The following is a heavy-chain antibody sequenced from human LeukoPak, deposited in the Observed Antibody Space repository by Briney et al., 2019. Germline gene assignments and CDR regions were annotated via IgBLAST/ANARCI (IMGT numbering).Heavy chain of an antibody. V-gene: IGHV3-30*01. D-gene: IGHD1-1*01. J-gene: IGHJ6*03. CDR3: ARDQGDAGTRIKRDGHYMDV. Sequence: GGSLRLSCAASGFTFSSYAMHWVRQAPGKGLEWVAVISYHGRNKYYADSVKGRFTISRDSSKNTPDLQMNSLRGEDTAVYYCARDQGDAGTRIKRDGHYMDVWGKGTTVTVSS. CDR1: GFTFSSYA. CDR2: ISYHGRNK.